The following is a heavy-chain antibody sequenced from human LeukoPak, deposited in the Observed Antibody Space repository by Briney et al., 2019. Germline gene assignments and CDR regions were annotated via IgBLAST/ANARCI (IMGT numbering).Heavy chain of an antibody. CDR2: ISSSSNYK. V-gene: IGHV3-11*06. J-gene: IGHJ1*01. D-gene: IGHD3-22*01. CDR1: GFTFSDYY. Sequence: GGSLRLSCAASGFTFSDYYMSWIRQAPGKGLEWISYISSSSNYKNYADSVQGRFTISRDNAKSSLYLQMNGLRAVDTAVYYCARHGLYDSTDYWTFQHWGQGTLVTVSP. CDR3: ARHGLYDSTDYWTFQH.